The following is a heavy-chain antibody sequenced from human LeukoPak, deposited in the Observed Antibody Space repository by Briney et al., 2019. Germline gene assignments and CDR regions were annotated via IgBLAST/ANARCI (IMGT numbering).Heavy chain of an antibody. CDR2: ISYDGSNK. CDR3: ARSRWAAAGRGRAYYFDY. J-gene: IGHJ4*02. V-gene: IGHV3-30-3*01. Sequence: GGSLRLSCAASGFXFSSYAIHWVRQAPGKGLEWVALISYDGSNKYYADSVKGRFTISRDNSKNTLYLQMNSLRAEDTAVYYCARSRWAAAGRGRAYYFDYWGQGTLVTVSS. D-gene: IGHD6-13*01. CDR1: GFXFSSYA.